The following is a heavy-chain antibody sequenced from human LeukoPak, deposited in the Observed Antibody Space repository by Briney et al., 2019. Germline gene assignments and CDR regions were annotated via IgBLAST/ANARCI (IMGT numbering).Heavy chain of an antibody. CDR3: ARDPQQLVGATGGGFNF. CDR2: ISAYNCNT. CDR1: GFTFTSYG. D-gene: IGHD1-26*01. Sequence: GGSLRLSCAASGFTFTSYGISWVRQTPGQGLEWMGRISAYNCNTNYAQKLQGRVTMTTDTSTSTAYMELRSLRSDDTAVYYCARDPQQLVGATGGGFNFWGQGTLVTVSS. J-gene: IGHJ4*02. V-gene: IGHV1-18*01.